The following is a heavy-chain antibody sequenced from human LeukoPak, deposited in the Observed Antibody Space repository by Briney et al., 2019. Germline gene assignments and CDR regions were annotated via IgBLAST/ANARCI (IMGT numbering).Heavy chain of an antibody. J-gene: IGHJ2*01. CDR1: GYSFTSYW. Sequence: GESLKISCKGSGYSFTSYWIGWVRQMPGKGLEWMGIIYPGDSDTRYSPSFQGQVTISADRSISTAYLQWSSLKASDTAMYYCARRKGQWRGLAYFDLWGRGTLVTVSS. V-gene: IGHV5-51*01. CDR3: ARRKGQWRGLAYFDL. D-gene: IGHD6-19*01. CDR2: IYPGDSDT.